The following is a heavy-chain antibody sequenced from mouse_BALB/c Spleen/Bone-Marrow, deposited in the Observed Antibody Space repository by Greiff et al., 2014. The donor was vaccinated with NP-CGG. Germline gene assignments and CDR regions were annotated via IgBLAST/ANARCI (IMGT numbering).Heavy chain of an antibody. Sequence: EVQLQESGAELVKPGASVKLSCTASGFNIKDTYMHWVKQRPEQGLEWIGRIDPANGNTKYDPKFQGKATITADTSSNTAYLQLSGLTSEDTAVYYCAIYCSNYYAMDYWGQGTSVTVSS. CDR1: GFNIKDTY. CDR2: IDPANGNT. CDR3: AIYCSNYYAMDY. D-gene: IGHD2-5*01. V-gene: IGHV14-3*02. J-gene: IGHJ4*01.